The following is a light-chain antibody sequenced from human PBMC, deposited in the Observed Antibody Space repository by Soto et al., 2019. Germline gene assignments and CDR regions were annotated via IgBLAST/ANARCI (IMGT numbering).Light chain of an antibody. V-gene: IGLV2-14*01. Sequence: QSALTQPASVSGSPGQSITISCTGTSSDVGGYNYLSWYQQHPGKAPKLMIYDVNNRPSGVSNRFSGSKSGNTASLTISGLQAEDEADYYCSSYTSSSTLVFGGGTKVTVL. CDR2: DVN. J-gene: IGLJ2*01. CDR3: SSYTSSSTLV. CDR1: SSDVGGYNY.